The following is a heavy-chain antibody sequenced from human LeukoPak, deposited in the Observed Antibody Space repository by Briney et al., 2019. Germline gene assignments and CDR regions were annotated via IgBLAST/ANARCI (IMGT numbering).Heavy chain of an antibody. J-gene: IGHJ4*02. CDR3: ARRSAYGSGSYYVDY. Sequence: ASVKVSCKASGYTFTSYDINWVRQATGQGLEWMGWMNPNSGNTGYAQRFQGRATITRNTSITTTYMELSSLRSEDTAVYYCARRSAYGSGSYYVDYWGQGTLVTVSS. V-gene: IGHV1-8*03. D-gene: IGHD3-10*01. CDR2: MNPNSGNT. CDR1: GYTFTSYD.